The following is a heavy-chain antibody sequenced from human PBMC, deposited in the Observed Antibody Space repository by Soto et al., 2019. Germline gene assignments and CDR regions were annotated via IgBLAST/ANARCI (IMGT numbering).Heavy chain of an antibody. V-gene: IGHV3-30-3*01. CDR3: ARTSSIAARTYYYYGMDV. J-gene: IGHJ6*02. D-gene: IGHD6-6*01. CDR2: ISYDGSNK. Sequence: VGSLRLSCAASGFTFSSYAMHWVRQAPGKGLEWVAVISYDGSNKYYADSVKGRFTISRDNSKNTLYLQMNSLRAEDTAVYYCARTSSIAARTYYYYGMDVWGQGTALTVSS. CDR1: GFTFSSYA.